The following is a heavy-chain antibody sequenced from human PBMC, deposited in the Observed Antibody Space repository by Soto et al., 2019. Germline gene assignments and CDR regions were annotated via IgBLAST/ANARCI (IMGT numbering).Heavy chain of an antibody. CDR1: GGTFSSYA. D-gene: IGHD1-7*01. V-gene: IGHV1-69*13. Sequence: SVKVSCKASGGTFSSYAISWVRQAPGQGLEWMGGIIPIFGTANYAQKFQGRVTITADESTSTAYMELSSLRSEDTAVYYCARDRVELELIPAFDYWGQGTLVTVS. CDR3: ARDRVELELIPAFDY. J-gene: IGHJ4*02. CDR2: IIPIFGTA.